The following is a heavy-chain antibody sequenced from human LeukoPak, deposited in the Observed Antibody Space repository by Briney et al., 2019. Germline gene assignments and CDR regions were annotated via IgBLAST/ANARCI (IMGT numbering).Heavy chain of an antibody. J-gene: IGHJ3*02. D-gene: IGHD3-22*01. CDR3: AKEGHYDSSGCWPDPFDI. CDR1: GFTFDDYA. CDR2: ISWNSGSI. V-gene: IGHV3-9*01. Sequence: PGRSLRLSCAASGFTFDDYAMHWVRQAPGKGLEWVSGISWNSGSIGYADSVKGRFTISRDNAKNSLYLQMNSLRAEDTALYYCAKEGHYDSSGCWPDPFDIWGQGTMVTVSS.